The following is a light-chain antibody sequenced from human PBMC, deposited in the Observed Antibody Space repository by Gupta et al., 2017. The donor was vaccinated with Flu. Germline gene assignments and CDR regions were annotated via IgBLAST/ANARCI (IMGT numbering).Light chain of an antibody. CDR3: QQYYSTPLT. J-gene: IGKJ4*01. CDR2: WAS. Sequence: DIVMTQSPDSLAVSLGERANINCKSSQSVSDSSNNKNYVAWYQQKPGQPPKLLIYWASTRESGVPDRFSGSGSGTDFTLTISSLQAEDVAVYYCQQYYSTPLTFGGGTKVEIK. CDR1: QSVSDSSNNKNY. V-gene: IGKV4-1*01.